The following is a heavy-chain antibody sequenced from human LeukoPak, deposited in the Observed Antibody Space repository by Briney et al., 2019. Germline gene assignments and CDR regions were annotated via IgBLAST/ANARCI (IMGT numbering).Heavy chain of an antibody. CDR1: GYTFTSYF. D-gene: IGHD4-17*01. J-gene: IGHJ4*02. V-gene: IGHV1-46*01. CDR2: INPSGCST. Sequence: ASVKVSCKASGYTFTSYFMHWVRQAPGQGLEWMGIINPSGCSTTYAQKFQGRVIVSRDTSTSRVYMELYSLRSEDTAVYYCARGGRDYGDFLAGHWGQGTLVTVSS. CDR3: ARGGRDYGDFLAGH.